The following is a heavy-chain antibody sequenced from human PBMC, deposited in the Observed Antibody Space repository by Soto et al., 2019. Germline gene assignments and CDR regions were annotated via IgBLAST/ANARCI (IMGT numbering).Heavy chain of an antibody. CDR3: ARSDYYYGSGSYFVGGMDV. D-gene: IGHD3-10*01. CDR1: GGTFSSYA. V-gene: IGHV1-69*01. CDR2: IIPIFGTA. Sequence: QVQLVQSGAEVKKPGSSVKVSCKASGGTFSSYAISWVRQAPGQGLEWMGGIIPIFGTANYAQKFQGRVTITADESTSTAYMELSSLRSDDTAVYYCARSDYYYGSGSYFVGGMDVWGQGTTVTVSS. J-gene: IGHJ6*02.